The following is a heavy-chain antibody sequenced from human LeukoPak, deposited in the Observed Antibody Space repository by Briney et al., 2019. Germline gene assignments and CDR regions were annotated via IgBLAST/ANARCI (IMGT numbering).Heavy chain of an antibody. J-gene: IGHJ2*01. Sequence: ASVKVSCKASGYTFTGYYMHWVRQAPGQGLEWMGWINPNSGGTNYAQKFQGRVTMTRDTSISTAYMELSRLRSDDTAVYYCARVASHSSGWWAPIWYFDLWGRGTLVTVSS. CDR3: ARVASHSSGWWAPIWYFDL. CDR1: GYTFTGYY. CDR2: INPNSGGT. V-gene: IGHV1-2*02. D-gene: IGHD6-19*01.